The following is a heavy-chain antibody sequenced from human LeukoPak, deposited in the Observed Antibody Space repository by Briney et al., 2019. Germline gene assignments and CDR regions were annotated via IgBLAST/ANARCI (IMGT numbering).Heavy chain of an antibody. V-gene: IGHV5-51*01. CDR2: IYPGDSDT. CDR1: GYSFTSYW. J-gene: IGHJ4*02. D-gene: IGHD3-16*02. Sequence: GESLKISCKGSGYSFTSYWIGWVRQMPGKGLEWMGIIYPGDSDTRYSPSFQGQVTISADKSISTAYLQWSSLKASDTAMYYCARLVNVWGSYRSYYFDYWGQGTLVTVSS. CDR3: ARLVNVWGSYRSYYFDY.